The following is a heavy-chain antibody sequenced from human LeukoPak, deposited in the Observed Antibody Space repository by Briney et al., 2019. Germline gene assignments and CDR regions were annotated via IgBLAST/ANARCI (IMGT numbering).Heavy chain of an antibody. D-gene: IGHD7-27*01. CDR3: ARDNWGNPDY. Sequence: GGSLRLSCAASGFTFSTFALHWVRQAPGKGLEWVALISYDGSNKYYADSVKGRFTISRDNSKNTLYLQVNSLRAEDTAVYYCARDNWGNPDYWGQGTLVTVSS. J-gene: IGHJ4*02. CDR1: GFTFSTFA. CDR2: ISYDGSNK. V-gene: IGHV3-30-3*01.